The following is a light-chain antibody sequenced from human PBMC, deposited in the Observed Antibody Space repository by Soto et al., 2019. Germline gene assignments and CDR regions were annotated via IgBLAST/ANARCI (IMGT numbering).Light chain of an antibody. CDR2: KAS. CDR1: QSISSW. Sequence: DIQMTQSPSTLSASVVDRVTITFRASQSISSWLAWYQQKPGKAPQLLIYKASTLQSGVPSRFSGSGSGTEFTLTISSLEPEDFAVYYCQQRSNWPTFGQGTRLEI. J-gene: IGKJ5*01. V-gene: IGKV1-5*03. CDR3: QQRSNWPT.